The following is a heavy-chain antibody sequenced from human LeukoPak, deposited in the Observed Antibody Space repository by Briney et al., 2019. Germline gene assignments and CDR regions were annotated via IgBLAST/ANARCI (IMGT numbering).Heavy chain of an antibody. V-gene: IGHV1-2*02. J-gene: IGHJ4*02. CDR2: INPNSGAT. Sequence: GASVTVSCKTSVYTFTCYYIHWVRQAPGQGLEWMGWINPNSGATNYAQSFQGRVTITRDTSITTAYMELSSLRSDDTARYYCARGGGPNWNYGEYGYWGQGTLVTVSS. CDR3: ARGGGPNWNYGEYGY. CDR1: VYTFTCYY. D-gene: IGHD1-7*01.